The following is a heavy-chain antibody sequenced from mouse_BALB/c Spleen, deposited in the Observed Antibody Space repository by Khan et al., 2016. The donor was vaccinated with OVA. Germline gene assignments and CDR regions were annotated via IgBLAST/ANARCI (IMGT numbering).Heavy chain of an antibody. Sequence: VELVESGAELVRPGTSVKLSCKASGYSFTSYWMNWVKQRPGQGLEWIGLIHPSDSETRLNQTFKDKATLTVDKSSSTAYMQLSSPTSEDSAVYYCARGTTTSYWYVDVWGAGTTVTNSS. CDR2: IHPSDSET. CDR1: GYSFTSYW. V-gene: IGHV1-59*01. J-gene: IGHJ1*01. D-gene: IGHD1-1*01. CDR3: ARGTTTSYWYVDV.